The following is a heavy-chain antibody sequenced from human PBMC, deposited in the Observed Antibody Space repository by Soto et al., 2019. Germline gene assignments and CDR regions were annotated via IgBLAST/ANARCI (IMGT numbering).Heavy chain of an antibody. Sequence: QVQLVQSGAEEKKPGASVKVSCKASGYTFTSYAMHWVRQAPGQRLEWMGWINAGNGNTKYSQKFQGRVTITRDTSATTAYMELSCLRSEDTAVYYCARSIVVVTALDYWGQGTLLTVSS. V-gene: IGHV1-3*05. CDR1: GYTFTSYA. CDR3: ARSIVVVTALDY. J-gene: IGHJ4*02. CDR2: INAGNGNT. D-gene: IGHD2-21*02.